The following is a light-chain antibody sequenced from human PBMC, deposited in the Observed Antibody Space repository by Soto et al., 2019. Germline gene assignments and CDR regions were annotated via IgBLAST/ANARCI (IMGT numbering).Light chain of an antibody. CDR1: QSVSIY. V-gene: IGKV3-11*01. Sequence: ETDLTQSPATLSFFPGERPTLSCRASQSVSIYLDWYQQKPGQAPRRLIIYTSNRATGIPARCCGSESGTGFTLTISSLEPADFATYYCQHYNSYSEAFGQGTKVDI. CDR3: QHYNSYSEA. CDR2: YTS. J-gene: IGKJ1*01.